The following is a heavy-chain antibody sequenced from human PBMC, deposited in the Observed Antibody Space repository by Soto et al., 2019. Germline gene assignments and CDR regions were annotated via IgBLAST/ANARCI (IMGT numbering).Heavy chain of an antibody. CDR1: GGSLSSGSFF. J-gene: IGHJ6*02. CDR2: IYFTGTS. D-gene: IGHD3-22*01. Sequence: SETLSLTCTVSGGSLSSGSFFWGWIRQPPGKGLEWIGHIYFTGTSSYSPSLKSRVTMFVDTSKNNFSLRLTSVTATDTAVYYCARHNYDGSGYYYYYYGMDVWGQGTTVTVSS. V-gene: IGHV4-39*01. CDR3: ARHNYDGSGYYYYYYGMDV.